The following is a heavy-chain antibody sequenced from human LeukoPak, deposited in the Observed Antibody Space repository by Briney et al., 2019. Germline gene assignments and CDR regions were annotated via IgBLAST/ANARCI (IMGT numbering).Heavy chain of an antibody. J-gene: IGHJ6*02. V-gene: IGHV4-61*01. CDR2: IYYSGST. Sequence: SETLSLTCTVSGGSISSGSYYWSWVRQPPGKGLEWIGYIYYSGSTNYNPSLKSRVTISVDTSKNQFSLKLSSVTAAATAVYYCATFSSSWAYYYYGMDVWGQGTTVTVSS. D-gene: IGHD6-13*01. CDR1: GGSISSGSYY. CDR3: ATFSSSWAYYYYGMDV.